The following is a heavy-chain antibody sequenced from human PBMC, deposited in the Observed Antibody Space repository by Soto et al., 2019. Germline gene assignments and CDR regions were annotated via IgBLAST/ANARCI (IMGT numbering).Heavy chain of an antibody. CDR1: GGTFSDYT. D-gene: IGHD1-1*01. CDR3: ARNGTLTGYSYGMDV. Sequence: QVQLVQSGAELRKPGSSVKVSCKASGGTFSDYTINWVRQAPGQRLEWMGGIIPIFDTANYAEKFKGRVTITADEATRTSCMEVSSLRSEDTAGYYCARNGTLTGYSYGMDVWGQGTMVTVSS. CDR2: IIPIFDTA. V-gene: IGHV1-69*01. J-gene: IGHJ6*02.